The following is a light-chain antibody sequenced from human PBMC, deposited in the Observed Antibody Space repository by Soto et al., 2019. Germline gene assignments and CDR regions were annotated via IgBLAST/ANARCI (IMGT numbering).Light chain of an antibody. CDR3: QQYFSYPLT. V-gene: IGKV1-8*01. Sequence: AIRMTQSPSSLSASIGDRVTITCQASQAFSSYLAWYQQKAGKAPKLLIYASSTLQSGVPSRFSGSGSGTDFTLTINCLQSEDFATYYCQQYFSYPLTFGQGTKVEIK. CDR2: ASS. CDR1: QAFSSY. J-gene: IGKJ1*01.